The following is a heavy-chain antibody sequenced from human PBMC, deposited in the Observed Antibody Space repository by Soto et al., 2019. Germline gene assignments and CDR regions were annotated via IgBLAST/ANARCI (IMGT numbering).Heavy chain of an antibody. CDR2: INPYNANT. D-gene: IGHD2-15*01. J-gene: IGHJ3*02. CDR3: VRPVVAETYDAFDI. Sequence: ASVKVSCKPSGYTFTNHGINWVRQAPGQGLEWMGWINPYNANTNYAQKLQGRVAMTTDTSTSTAYMDLRSLTSDDTAIYYCVRPVVAETYDAFDIWGQGTMVTVSS. V-gene: IGHV1-18*04. CDR1: GYTFTNHG.